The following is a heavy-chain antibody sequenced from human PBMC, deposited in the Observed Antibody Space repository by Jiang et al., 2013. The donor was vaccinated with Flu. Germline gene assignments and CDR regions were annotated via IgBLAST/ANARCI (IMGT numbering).Heavy chain of an antibody. Sequence: VQLLESGGGVVQPGRSLRLSCAASGFTFSSYGMHWVRQAPGKGLEWVAVIWYDGSNKYYADSVKGRFTISRDNSKNTLYLQMNSLRAEDTAVYYCAREDGNWNPRTSYYYYGMDVWGQGTTGHRLL. CDR2: IWYDGSNK. V-gene: IGHV3-33*01. CDR3: AREDGNWNPRTSYYYYGMDV. CDR1: GFTFSSYG. D-gene: IGHD1-20*01. J-gene: IGHJ6*02.